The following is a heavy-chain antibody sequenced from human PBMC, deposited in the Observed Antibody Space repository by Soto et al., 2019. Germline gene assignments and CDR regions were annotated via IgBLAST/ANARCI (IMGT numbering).Heavy chain of an antibody. J-gene: IGHJ2*01. CDR2: ISGSGGST. V-gene: IGHV3-23*01. D-gene: IGHD6-6*01. Sequence: EVQLLESGGGLVQPGGSLRLSCAASGFTFSSYAMSWVRQAPGKGLEWVSAISGSGGSTYYADSVKGRFTISRDNSKNTLYLQMNSLRAEDTAVYYCAKVHRRYSSSLHWYFDLWGRGTLVTVSS. CDR1: GFTFSSYA. CDR3: AKVHRRYSSSLHWYFDL.